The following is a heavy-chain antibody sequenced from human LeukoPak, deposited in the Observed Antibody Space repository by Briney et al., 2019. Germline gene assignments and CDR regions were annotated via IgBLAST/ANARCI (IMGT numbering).Heavy chain of an antibody. CDR3: ARDMRGSGEAFDI. D-gene: IGHD3-10*01. V-gene: IGHV4-4*02. Sequence: SETLSLTCAVSGGSISSSNWWSWVRQPPGKGLEWIGEIYHSGSTNYNPSLKSRVTISVDKSKNQFSLKLSSVTAADTAVYYCARDMRGSGEAFDIWGQGTMVTVSS. CDR2: IYHSGST. CDR1: GGSISSSNW. J-gene: IGHJ3*02.